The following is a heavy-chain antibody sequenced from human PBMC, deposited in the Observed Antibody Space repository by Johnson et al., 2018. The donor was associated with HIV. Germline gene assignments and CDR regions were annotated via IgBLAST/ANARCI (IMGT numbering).Heavy chain of an antibody. J-gene: IGHJ3*02. D-gene: IGHD6-13*01. Sequence: QVQLVESGGGVVQPGRSLRLSCAASGFTFSDYGMHWVRQAPGKGLEWVAVMWYDGSNKYFVDSVKGRFTISRDNAKNSLYLQLNSLRTEDTAVYYCARDGRLAAAGAWGAFDIWGQGTMVTVSS. CDR3: ARDGRLAAAGAWGAFDI. CDR1: GFTFSDYG. CDR2: MWYDGSNK. V-gene: IGHV3-33*08.